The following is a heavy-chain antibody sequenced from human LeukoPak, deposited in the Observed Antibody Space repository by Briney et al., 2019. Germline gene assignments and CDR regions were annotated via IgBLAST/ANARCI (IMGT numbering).Heavy chain of an antibody. D-gene: IGHD5-24*01. CDR3: ARDKRWLQSDAFDI. CDR2: ITSSSSYI. Sequence: GGSLRLSCAASGFTFSTYSMNWVRQAPGKGLEWVSSITSSSSYIYYTDSVKGRFTISRDNAKNSLYLQMNSLRAEDTAVYYCARDKRWLQSDAFDIWGQGTMVTVSS. V-gene: IGHV3-21*04. CDR1: GFTFSTYS. J-gene: IGHJ3*02.